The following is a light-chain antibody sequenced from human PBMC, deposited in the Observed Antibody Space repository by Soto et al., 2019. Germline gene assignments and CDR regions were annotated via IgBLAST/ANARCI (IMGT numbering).Light chain of an antibody. CDR3: SSYSSSSTLV. Sequence: QSVLTQPASVSGSPGQSITISCTGTSSDVGGYNYVCWYQQHPGKAPKLMIYDVTYRPSGVSSRFSASKSGNTASLTISGLQAEDEADYYCSSYSSSSTLVFGGGTKLTVL. V-gene: IGLV2-14*03. J-gene: IGLJ2*01. CDR1: SSDVGGYNY. CDR2: DVT.